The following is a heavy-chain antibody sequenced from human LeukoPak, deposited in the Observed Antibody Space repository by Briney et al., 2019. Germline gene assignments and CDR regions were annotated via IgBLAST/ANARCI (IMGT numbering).Heavy chain of an antibody. Sequence: ASVKVSCKASGYPFISYVIHWVRQAPGQRLEWMGWINPDNGNAEYSQKFQGRITITRDPSATTAYMELSSLRSEDMAMYCCAKDRGGTGDFDYWGQGTLVTVSS. CDR1: GYPFISYV. V-gene: IGHV1-3*01. CDR3: AKDRGGTGDFDY. CDR2: INPDNGNA. D-gene: IGHD3-10*01. J-gene: IGHJ4*02.